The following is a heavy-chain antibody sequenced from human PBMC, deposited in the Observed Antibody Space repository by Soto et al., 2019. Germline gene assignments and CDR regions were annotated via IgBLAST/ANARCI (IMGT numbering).Heavy chain of an antibody. CDR3: ARDLYPYGSGSYSFY. D-gene: IGHD3-10*01. J-gene: IGHJ4*02. CDR2: IIPIFGTA. Sequence: SVKVSCKASGGSFSSYAISWVRQAPGQGLEWMGGIIPIFGTANYAQKFQGRVTITADESTSTAYMELSSLRSEDTAVYYCARDLYPYGSGSYSFYWGQGTLVTVSS. V-gene: IGHV1-69*13. CDR1: GGSFSSYA.